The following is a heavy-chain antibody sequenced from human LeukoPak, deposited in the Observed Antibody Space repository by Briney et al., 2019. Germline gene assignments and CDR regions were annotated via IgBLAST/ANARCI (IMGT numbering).Heavy chain of an antibody. Sequence: GGSLRLSCAASGVTFSSDAMSWGRQAPGKGLECVSAISGSGGSTYYADSVKGRFTISRDNSKNTLYLQMNSLRAEDTAVYYCAKAVAVTDLFDYWGQGTLVTVSS. V-gene: IGHV3-23*01. CDR3: AKAVAVTDLFDY. CDR1: GVTFSSDA. D-gene: IGHD6-19*01. CDR2: ISGSGGST. J-gene: IGHJ4*02.